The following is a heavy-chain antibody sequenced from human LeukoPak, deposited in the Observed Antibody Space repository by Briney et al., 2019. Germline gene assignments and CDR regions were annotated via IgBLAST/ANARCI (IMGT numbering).Heavy chain of an antibody. J-gene: IGHJ4*02. CDR2: INVNSYHK. Sequence: GGSLRLSCAASGFTFSSYTMNWVRQAPGKGLELVASINVNSYHKPYAESVEGRFAISRDNAKNSLYLQMNSVGADDTAVYYCTRGSYGDYEYWGQGILVIVSS. CDR1: GFTFSSYT. D-gene: IGHD4-17*01. V-gene: IGHV3-21*01. CDR3: TRGSYGDYEY.